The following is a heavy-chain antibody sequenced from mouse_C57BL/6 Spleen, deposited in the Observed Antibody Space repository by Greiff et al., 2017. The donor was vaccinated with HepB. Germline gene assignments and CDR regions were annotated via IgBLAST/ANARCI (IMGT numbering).Heavy chain of an antibody. J-gene: IGHJ1*03. D-gene: IGHD1-1*01. CDR1: GYTFTSYW. Sequence: VKLQQPGAELVRPGSSVKLSCKASGYTFTSYWMHWVKQRPIQGLEWIGNIDPSDSETHYNQKFKDKATLTVDKSSSTAYMQLSSLTSEDSAVYYCARRPFTTVVAEEYFDVWGTGTTVTVSS. CDR3: ARRPFTTVVAEEYFDV. V-gene: IGHV1-52*01. CDR2: IDPSDSET.